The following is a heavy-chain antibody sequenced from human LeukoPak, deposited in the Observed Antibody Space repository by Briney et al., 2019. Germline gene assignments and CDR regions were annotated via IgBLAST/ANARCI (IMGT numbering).Heavy chain of an antibody. CDR2: IIPILNIT. Sequence: SVKVSCKASRGTFSKYAISWVRQAPGQGLEWMGRIIPILNITHYAQKFQGRVTIAADKSTSTAYMELSSLRSEDTAMYYCARDDDRAREIDYWGQGAMPSVSS. CDR3: ARDDDRAREIDY. CDR1: RGTFSKYA. V-gene: IGHV1-69*04. D-gene: IGHD3-22*01. J-gene: IGHJ4*02.